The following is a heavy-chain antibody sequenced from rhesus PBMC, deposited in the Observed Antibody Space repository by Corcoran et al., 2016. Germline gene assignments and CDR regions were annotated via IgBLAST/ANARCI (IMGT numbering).Heavy chain of an antibody. CDR3: ARDWDSSWFFDC. Sequence: QVQLQESGPGLVKPSETLPLTCAVPGAPFRSTSWTWIRQAPGKGLEWIGRIYGSSGSTDYNPSLKSRVTISIDTSKNQFSLKLSSVTAADTAVYYCARDWDSSWFFDCWGQGVLVTVSS. CDR1: GAPFRSTS. J-gene: IGHJ4*01. CDR2: IYGSSGST. V-gene: IGHV4S2*01. D-gene: IGHD6-13*01.